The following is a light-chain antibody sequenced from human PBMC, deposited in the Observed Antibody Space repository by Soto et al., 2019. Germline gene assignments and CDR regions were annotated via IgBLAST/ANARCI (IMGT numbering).Light chain of an antibody. CDR1: QSVSSSY. J-gene: IGKJ1*01. V-gene: IGKV3-20*01. Sequence: EIVLTQSPGTLSLSPGERATLSCRASQSVSSSYLAWYQQKSGQAPRLLIYATSSRATDIPDRFIGYGSGTEFTLTISRLKAEDFAVYYCQRYGSSAATFGQGTKVDIK. CDR2: ATS. CDR3: QRYGSSAAT.